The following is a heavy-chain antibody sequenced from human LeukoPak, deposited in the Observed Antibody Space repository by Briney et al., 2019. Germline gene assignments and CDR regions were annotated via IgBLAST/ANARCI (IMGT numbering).Heavy chain of an antibody. CDR2: IKYDGSST. CDR1: GFTFSSYW. CDR3: ARSHVTTDPGFDY. V-gene: IGHV3-74*01. D-gene: IGHD4-17*01. Sequence: GGSLRLSCAASGFTFSSYWMHWVRQAPGKGLVWVSRIKYDGSSTSYADSVKGRFTISRDNAKNTLYLQMNSLRAEDTAVYYCARSHVTTDPGFDYWGQGNLVTVSS. J-gene: IGHJ4*02.